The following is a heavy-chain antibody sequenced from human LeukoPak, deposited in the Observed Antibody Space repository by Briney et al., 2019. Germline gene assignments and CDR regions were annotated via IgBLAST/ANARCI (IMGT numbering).Heavy chain of an antibody. J-gene: IGHJ4*02. CDR3: ARRIRVGSYFDY. CDR1: GGSISSSSYY. Sequence: TSETLSLTCTISGGSISSSSYYWGWIRQPPGKRQEWIGSIYYSGSTYYNPSLKNRVTISVDTSKNQFSLKLSSVTAADTAVHYCARRIRVGSYFDYWGQGTLVTVSS. CDR2: IYYSGST. V-gene: IGHV4-39*01. D-gene: IGHD3-10*01.